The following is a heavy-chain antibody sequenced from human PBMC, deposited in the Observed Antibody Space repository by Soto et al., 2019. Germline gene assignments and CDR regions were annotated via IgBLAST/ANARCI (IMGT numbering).Heavy chain of an antibody. Sequence: QITLKESGPTLVEPTQTLTLTCSFSGFSLSNSGVGVGWFRQAPGKALEGLGIIYWDNDRRNNPSLKDRLSMTKDTSKNQVVVTMTYMEPVDTGTYYCAHRVSYSDAWDVGWFDSWGQGTPVTVS. CDR2: IYWDNDR. CDR1: GFSLSNSGVG. J-gene: IGHJ5*01. D-gene: IGHD3-10*01. V-gene: IGHV2-5*02. CDR3: AHRVSYSDAWDVGWFDS.